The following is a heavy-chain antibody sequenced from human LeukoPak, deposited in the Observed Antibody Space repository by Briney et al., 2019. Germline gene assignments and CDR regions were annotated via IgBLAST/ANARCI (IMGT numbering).Heavy chain of an antibody. CDR3: ARLGADYVWGSYRSFDY. Sequence: PGGSLRLSCAASGSTFSIYWMSWVRQASGKGLEWVANIKQDGSEKYYVDSVKGRFTISRDNAKNSLYLQMNSLRAEDTAVYYCARLGADYVWGSYRSFDYWGQGTLVTVSS. CDR1: GSTFSIYW. CDR2: IKQDGSEK. V-gene: IGHV3-7*01. D-gene: IGHD3-16*02. J-gene: IGHJ4*02.